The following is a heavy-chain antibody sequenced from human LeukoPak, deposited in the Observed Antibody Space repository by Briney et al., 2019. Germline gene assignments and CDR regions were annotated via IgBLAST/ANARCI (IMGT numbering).Heavy chain of an antibody. J-gene: IGHJ4*02. CDR1: GFAFSSYG. CDR3: ARVIGWSLFDC. Sequence: GGSLRLSCAASGFAFSSYGMHWVRQAPGKGLEWVAVIWYDGSKEYLADSVKGRFTISRDNSKNTVYLQMNSLKTEDTAVYYCARVIGWSLFDCWGQGTLVTVSS. D-gene: IGHD2-15*01. V-gene: IGHV3-33*01. CDR2: IWYDGSKE.